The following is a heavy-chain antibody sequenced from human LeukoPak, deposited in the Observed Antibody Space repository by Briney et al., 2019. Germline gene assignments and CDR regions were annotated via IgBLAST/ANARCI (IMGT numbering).Heavy chain of an antibody. CDR3: ARQVYRSPYAFDI. V-gene: IGHV4-59*08. CDR2: VYSSGST. Sequence: SETLSLTCTVSGAXISTYFWSWIRQPPGKGLERIGYVYSSGSTNYNPSPKSRVTISVDTAKNQVSLKLSSVTAADTAMYYCARQVYRSPYAFDIWGQGTVVTVSS. J-gene: IGHJ3*02. CDR1: GAXISTYF. D-gene: IGHD6-13*01.